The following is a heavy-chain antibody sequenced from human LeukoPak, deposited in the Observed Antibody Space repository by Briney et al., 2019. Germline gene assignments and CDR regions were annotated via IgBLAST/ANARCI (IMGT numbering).Heavy chain of an antibody. Sequence: ASVKVSCNASGYTFTIYIIHWVRQAPGQGLEWMGIVNPNDGGTIYAQKFQGRVTMTTDTSTNTVYLDVTSMRSGDTGGDYCAKERVGTYYFDYWGQGTLVTVSS. V-gene: IGHV1-46*01. CDR1: GYTFTIYI. D-gene: IGHD2-21*02. CDR2: VNPNDGGT. J-gene: IGHJ4*02. CDR3: AKERVGTYYFDY.